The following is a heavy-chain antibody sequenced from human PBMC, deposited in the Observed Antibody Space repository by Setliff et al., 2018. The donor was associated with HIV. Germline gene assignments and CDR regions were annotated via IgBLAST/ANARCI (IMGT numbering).Heavy chain of an antibody. CDR2: IDTDGSRT. D-gene: IGHD6-13*01. CDR3: AKDGGAAAVGNYFDY. J-gene: IGHJ4*02. CDR1: GFDFSNYW. Sequence: PGGSLRLSCAAAGFDFSNYWIHWVRQVAGKGLVWVSHIDTDGSRTAFADSVKGRFTISRDNSKNTLYLQMNSLRAEDTAVYYCAKDGGAAAVGNYFDYWGQGTLVTVSS. V-gene: IGHV3-74*01.